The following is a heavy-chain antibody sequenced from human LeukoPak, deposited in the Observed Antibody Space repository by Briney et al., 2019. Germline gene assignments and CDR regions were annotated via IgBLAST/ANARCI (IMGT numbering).Heavy chain of an antibody. Sequence: SETLSLTCTVSGGSISSYYWTWIRQPPGKGLEWIGHIYYSGSTNYSPSLKSRVTISVDTSKNQFSLKLSSVTAADTAVYYCARLSSLANIAARGRTWLDPWGQGSLVTVSS. CDR1: GGSISSYY. CDR2: IYYSGST. CDR3: ARLSSLANIAARGRTWLDP. V-gene: IGHV4-59*01. D-gene: IGHD6-6*01. J-gene: IGHJ5*02.